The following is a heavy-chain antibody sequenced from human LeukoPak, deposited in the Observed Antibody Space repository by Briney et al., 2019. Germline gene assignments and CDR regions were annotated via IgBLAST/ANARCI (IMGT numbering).Heavy chain of an antibody. Sequence: SGTLYITRTVSYGHLTTTKWWSWVRQPPGKGLEWIGEISHTGSTNYNPPFNSRVTMSVDKSKNQFSPNLKSVTAADRALYYCARSSLGVVVTYGFDIWGRRTAVTVPS. CDR3: ARSSLGVVVTYGFDI. CDR2: ISHTGST. V-gene: IGHV4-4*02. CDR1: YGHLTTTKW. D-gene: IGHD3-22*01. J-gene: IGHJ3*02.